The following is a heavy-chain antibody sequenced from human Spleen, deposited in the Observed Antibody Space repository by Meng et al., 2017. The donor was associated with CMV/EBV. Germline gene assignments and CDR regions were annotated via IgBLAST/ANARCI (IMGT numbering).Heavy chain of an antibody. J-gene: IGHJ4*02. Sequence: RLSWAASGFTFSTYGRHWVRQAPGKGLVGVSHINRSVITESYADSVKGRFTISRDDAKNILYLQMNSLRDDDTAVYYCARGAGGFDYWGQGTLVTVSS. D-gene: IGHD3-16*01. CDR1: GFTFSTYG. CDR3: ARGAGGFDY. V-gene: IGHV3-74*01. CDR2: INRSVITE.